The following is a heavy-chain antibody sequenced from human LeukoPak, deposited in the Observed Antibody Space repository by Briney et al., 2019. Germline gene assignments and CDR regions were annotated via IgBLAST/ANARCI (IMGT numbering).Heavy chain of an antibody. D-gene: IGHD7-27*01. CDR1: GGTFSSYA. CDR2: IIPIFGTA. CDR3: ARGGVAKLGPLDL. Sequence: SVKVSCKASGGTFSSYAISWVRQAPGQGLEWMGGIIPIFGTANYAQKFQGRVTITTDESTSTAYMELSSLRSEDTAVYYCARGGVAKLGPLDLWGQGSLVTVSS. J-gene: IGHJ5*02. V-gene: IGHV1-69*05.